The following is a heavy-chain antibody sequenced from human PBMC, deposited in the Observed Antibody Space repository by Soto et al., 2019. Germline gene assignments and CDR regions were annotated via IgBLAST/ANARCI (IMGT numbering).Heavy chain of an antibody. V-gene: IGHV4-59*01. CDR2: INNIGST. CDR3: ARDWYSSGWSVFDQ. D-gene: IGHD6-19*01. CDR1: GGSISSYY. J-gene: IGHJ4*02. Sequence: SETLSLTCNVSGGSISSYYWSWIRQPPGKGLEWIGYINNIGSTNYNPSLKSRVTISVDTSKNQVSLKLRSVTAADTAVYYCARDWYSSGWSVFDQWGQGTLVTVSS.